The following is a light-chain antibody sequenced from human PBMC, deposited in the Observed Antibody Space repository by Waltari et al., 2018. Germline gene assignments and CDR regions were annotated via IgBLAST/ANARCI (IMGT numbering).Light chain of an antibody. J-gene: IGLJ1*01. CDR3: SAWDSDLRGYV. Sequence: QAGLTQPPSVSKGLRQTATLSCTGNRHNVGNHGAAWLQQHQGQPPKLLSYRNNNRPSGISDRFSASRSGNTASLTITGLQPEDEADYYCSAWDSDLRGYVFGTGTKVTVL. CDR1: RHNVGNHG. V-gene: IGLV10-54*04. CDR2: RNN.